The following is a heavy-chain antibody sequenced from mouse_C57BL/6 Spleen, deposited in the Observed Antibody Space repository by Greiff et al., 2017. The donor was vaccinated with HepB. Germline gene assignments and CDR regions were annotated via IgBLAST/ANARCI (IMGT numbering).Heavy chain of an antibody. CDR3: ARDWEGARFAY. CDR2: IYPRSGNT. J-gene: IGHJ3*01. D-gene: IGHD4-1*01. V-gene: IGHV1-81*01. CDR1: GYTFTSYG. Sequence: VQLQQSGAELARPGASVKLSCKASGYTFTSYGISWVKQRTGQGLEWIGEIYPRSGNTYYNEKFKGKATLTADKSSSTAYMELRSLTSEDSAVYFCARDWEGARFAYWGQGTLVTVSA.